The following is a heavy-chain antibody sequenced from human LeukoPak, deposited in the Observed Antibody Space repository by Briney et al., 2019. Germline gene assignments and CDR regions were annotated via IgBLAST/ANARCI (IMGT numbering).Heavy chain of an antibody. V-gene: IGHV4-39*07. CDR2: IFYSGST. D-gene: IGHD5-18*01. CDR1: SGSISNSNFY. CDR3: ARGGGYSYGYSFFDY. J-gene: IGHJ4*02. Sequence: PSETLSLTCTVSSGSISNSNFYWGWIRQPPGKGLEWIGSIFYSGSTDYNPSLKSRVTISVDLSKNQFSLKLNSVTAADTAVYYCARGGGYSYGYSFFDYWGQGTLVTVSS.